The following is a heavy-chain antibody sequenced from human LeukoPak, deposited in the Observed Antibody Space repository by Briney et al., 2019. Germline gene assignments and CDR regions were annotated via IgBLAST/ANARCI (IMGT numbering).Heavy chain of an antibody. D-gene: IGHD3-22*01. CDR1: GFTFCTYW. CDR3: ARAPSEIGGYYPEYFRH. CDR2: IKSDGGT. V-gene: IGHV3-74*01. Sequence: PGGSLRLSRAPSGFTFCTYWMHWVRHAPGKGLVWVSRIKSDGGTNYADSVKCRFTISRDNAKKTLSLPMNSLRPEGTRVYYCARAPSEIGGYYPEYFRHWGQGTLVTVSS. J-gene: IGHJ1*01.